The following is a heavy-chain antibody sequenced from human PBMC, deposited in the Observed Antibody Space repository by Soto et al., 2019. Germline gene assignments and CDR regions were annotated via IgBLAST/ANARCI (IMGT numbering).Heavy chain of an antibody. CDR2: IKEDGSER. Sequence: GPLRLSCAASGFTFSNYWMSWVRQAPGKGLEWVANIKEDGSERNYVDSVKGRFTISRDNAENSLYLQMNSLRAEDTAVYYCASARHIGPWGQGTLVTVSS. CDR3: ASARHIGP. J-gene: IGHJ5*02. D-gene: IGHD2-21*01. CDR1: GFTFSNYW. V-gene: IGHV3-7*01.